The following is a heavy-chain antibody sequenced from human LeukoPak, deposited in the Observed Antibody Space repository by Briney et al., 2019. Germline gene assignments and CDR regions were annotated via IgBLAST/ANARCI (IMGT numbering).Heavy chain of an antibody. CDR1: GFTFSSYA. CDR2: ISGSGSST. J-gene: IGHJ6*02. D-gene: IGHD3-10*01. V-gene: IGHV3-23*01. Sequence: GGSLRLSCAASGFTFSSYAMSWVRQAPGKGLEWVSAISGSGSSTYYADSVKGRFAVSRDNSKNTLFLQMNSLRAEDTAVYYCAHVAYGSGYGMDVWGQGTTVTVSS. CDR3: AHVAYGSGYGMDV.